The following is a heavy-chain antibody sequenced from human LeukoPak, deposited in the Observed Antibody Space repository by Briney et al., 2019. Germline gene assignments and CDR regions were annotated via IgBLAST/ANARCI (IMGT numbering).Heavy chain of an antibody. CDR1: GGSIGSYY. J-gene: IGHJ6*02. CDR3: ARDFVGDYGYYYYGMDV. V-gene: IGHV4-4*07. Sequence: SETLSLTCTVSGGSIGSYYWSWIRQPAGKGLEWIGRIYTSGSTNYNPSLKSRVTISVGTSKNQFSLKLSSVTAADTAVYYCARDFVGDYGYYYYGMDVWGQGTTVTVSS. D-gene: IGHD4-17*01. CDR2: IYTSGST.